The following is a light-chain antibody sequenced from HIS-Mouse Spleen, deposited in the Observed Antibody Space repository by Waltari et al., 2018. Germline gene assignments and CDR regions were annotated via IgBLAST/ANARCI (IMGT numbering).Light chain of an antibody. CDR1: SGSIASNY. Sequence: NFMLTQPHSVSESPGKTVTISCTGSSGSIASNYVQWYQQRPGSAPTTVIYEDNRRPSGVPGRFSGSIDSSSTSASLAISGLKTEDEADYYCQSYDSSNWVFGGGTKLTVL. V-gene: IGLV6-57*02. CDR3: QSYDSSNWV. J-gene: IGLJ3*02. CDR2: EDN.